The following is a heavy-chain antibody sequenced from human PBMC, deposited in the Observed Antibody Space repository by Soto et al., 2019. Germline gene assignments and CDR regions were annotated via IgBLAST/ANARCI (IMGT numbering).Heavy chain of an antibody. Sequence: GGSLRLSCAASGFTFDNYWMHWVRQAPGKGLEWVANINEDGTVKYYVESVKGRFTISRDNARNSLYLQMNSLSAGDTAVYYCARAIAAESSFWGQGTLVTVSS. CDR3: ARAIAAESSF. CDR1: GFTFDNYW. J-gene: IGHJ4*02. V-gene: IGHV3-7*04. D-gene: IGHD2-15*01. CDR2: INEDGTVK.